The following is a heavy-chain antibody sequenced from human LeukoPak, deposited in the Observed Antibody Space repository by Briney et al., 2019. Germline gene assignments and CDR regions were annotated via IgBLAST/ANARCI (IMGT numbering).Heavy chain of an antibody. Sequence: GGSLRLSCAVSGFTAGYNYMSWVRQAPGKGLEWVSVIYRGDTYYSNSVKGRFIISRDDSKNTVFLQMNSLSADDTAVYFCTSYYCSSGSCYFDTWGQGTLVAVSS. CDR1: GFTAGYNY. CDR2: IYRGDT. J-gene: IGHJ4*02. CDR3: TSYYCSSGSCYFDT. V-gene: IGHV3-53*01. D-gene: IGHD2-15*01.